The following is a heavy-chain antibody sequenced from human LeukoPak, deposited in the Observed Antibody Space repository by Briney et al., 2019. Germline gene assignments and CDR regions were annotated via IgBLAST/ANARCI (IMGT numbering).Heavy chain of an antibody. CDR3: ARDLFSSSYRCNPDY. V-gene: IGHV1-2*02. Sequence: ASVKVSCKASGYTFTGYYMHWVRQAPGQGLEWMGWINPNSGGTNYAQKFQGRVTMTRDTSISTAYMELSRLRSDDTAVYYCARDLFSSSYRCNPDYWGQGTLVTVSS. D-gene: IGHD1-26*01. CDR2: INPNSGGT. J-gene: IGHJ4*02. CDR1: GYTFTGYY.